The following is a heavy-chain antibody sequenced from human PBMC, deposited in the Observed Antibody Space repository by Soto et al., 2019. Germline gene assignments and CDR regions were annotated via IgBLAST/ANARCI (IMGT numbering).Heavy chain of an antibody. J-gene: IGHJ5*02. CDR3: AASIAVAGYNWFDP. Sequence: GASVKVSCKASGFTFTSSAVQWVRQARGQRLEWIGWIVVGSGNTNYAQKFQERVTITRDMSTSTAYMELSSLRSEDTAVYYCAASIAVAGYNWFDPWGQGTLVTVSS. CDR2: IVVGSGNT. V-gene: IGHV1-58*01. D-gene: IGHD6-19*01. CDR1: GFTFTSSA.